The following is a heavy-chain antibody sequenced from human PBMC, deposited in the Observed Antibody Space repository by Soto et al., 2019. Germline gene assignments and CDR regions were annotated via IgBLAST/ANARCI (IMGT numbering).Heavy chain of an antibody. D-gene: IGHD3-3*01. J-gene: IGHJ6*03. CDR1: GGSISSSSYY. CDR2: IYYSGST. CDR3: ARDPRYLTIFGVVPPRRMDV. V-gene: IGHV4-39*01. Sequence: SETLSLTCTVSGGSISSSSYYWGWIRQPPGKGLEWIGSIYYSGSTYYNPSLKSRVTISVDTSKNQFSLKLSSVTAADTAVYYCARDPRYLTIFGVVPPRRMDVWGKGTTVTVSS.